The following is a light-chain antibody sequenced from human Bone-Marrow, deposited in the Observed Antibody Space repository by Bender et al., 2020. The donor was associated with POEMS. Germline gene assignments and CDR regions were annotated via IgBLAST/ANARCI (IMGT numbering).Light chain of an antibody. CDR2: EGT. CDR1: SSDLGGYNY. Sequence: QSALTQPASVSGFPGQSITLSCTGTSSDLGGYNYVSWYQQHPGKVPKLMLYEGTKRPSGVSNRFSGSKSGNTASLTISGLQAEDEADYYCCSSTGDSTWVFGGGTKLTVL. V-gene: IGLV2-23*01. CDR3: CSSTGDSTWV. J-gene: IGLJ3*02.